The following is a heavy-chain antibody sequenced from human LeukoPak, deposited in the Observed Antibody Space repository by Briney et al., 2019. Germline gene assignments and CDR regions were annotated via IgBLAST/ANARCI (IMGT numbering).Heavy chain of an antibody. CDR1: GFTFSIYA. CDR2: ISSGGRT. Sequence: GGSLRLSCAASGFTFSIYAMTWVRRTPGKGLEGVSTISSGGRTYYADSVKGRFTISRDNSKNTLYLHMNSLRAEDTALYYCAKDYSGSWYYFDYWGQGTLVTVSS. J-gene: IGHJ4*02. CDR3: AKDYSGSWYYFDY. V-gene: IGHV3-23*01. D-gene: IGHD6-13*01.